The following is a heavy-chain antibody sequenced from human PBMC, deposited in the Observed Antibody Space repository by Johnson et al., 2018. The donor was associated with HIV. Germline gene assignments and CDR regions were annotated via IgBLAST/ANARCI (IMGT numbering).Heavy chain of an antibody. CDR3: AKDLYNWNLQKHAFDI. J-gene: IGHJ3*02. CDR1: GFTFSSYG. Sequence: QVQLVESGGGVVQPGGSLRLSCAASGFTFSSYGMHWVRQAPGKGLEWVAFIRYDGSNKYYADSVKGRFTISRDNSKNTLYLQMNSLRAEDTAVYYCAKDLYNWNLQKHAFDIWGQGTMVTVSS. D-gene: IGHD1-1*01. V-gene: IGHV3-30*02. CDR2: IRYDGSNK.